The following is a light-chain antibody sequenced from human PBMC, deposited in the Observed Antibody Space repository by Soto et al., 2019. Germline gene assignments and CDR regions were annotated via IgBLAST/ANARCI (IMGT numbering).Light chain of an antibody. Sequence: EIVMTQSPATLSVSPGERATLSCRASQSVSSKLAWYQQKPGQAPSLLIYGASTRATGIPARFSGSGSGTEFTLTISSLQSEDFAVYYCQQYNNRPPWTFGQGTKVEIK. CDR2: GAS. CDR1: QSVSSK. V-gene: IGKV3-15*01. CDR3: QQYNNRPPWT. J-gene: IGKJ1*01.